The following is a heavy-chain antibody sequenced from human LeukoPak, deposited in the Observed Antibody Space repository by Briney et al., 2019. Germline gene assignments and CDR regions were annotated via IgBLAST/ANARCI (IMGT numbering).Heavy chain of an antibody. CDR2: IYTSGST. J-gene: IGHJ5*02. D-gene: IGHD6-13*01. Sequence: PSETLSLTCTVSGGSISSGSYYWSWIRQPAGKGLEWIGRIYTSGSTNYNPSLKSRVTISVDTSKNQFSLKLSSVTAADTAVYYCARGRRGSSWYSRRLTNWFDPWGQGTLVTVSS. V-gene: IGHV4-61*02. CDR3: ARGRRGSSWYSRRLTNWFDP. CDR1: GGSISSGSYY.